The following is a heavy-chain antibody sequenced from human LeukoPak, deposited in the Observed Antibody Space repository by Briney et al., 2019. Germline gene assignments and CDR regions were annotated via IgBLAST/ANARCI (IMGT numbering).Heavy chain of an antibody. CDR3: ARSGMDCSSTSCYLDAFDI. Sequence: GGSLRLSCAASGFTFSSYSMNWVRQAPGKGLEWVSYMSSSSSTIYYADSVKGRFTISRDNAKNSLYLQMNSLRAEDTAVYYCARSGMDCSSTSCYLDAFDIWGQGTMVTVSS. D-gene: IGHD2-2*01. J-gene: IGHJ3*02. CDR1: GFTFSSYS. V-gene: IGHV3-48*01. CDR2: MSSSSSTI.